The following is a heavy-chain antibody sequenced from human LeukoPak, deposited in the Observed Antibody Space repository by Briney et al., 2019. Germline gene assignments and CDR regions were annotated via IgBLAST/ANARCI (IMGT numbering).Heavy chain of an antibody. CDR3: ARDYSSSWSRPDAFDI. CDR1: GGPISRNRDS. D-gene: IGHD6-13*01. Sequence: SETLSLTFTVSGGPISRNRDSWGWIRQPPGNGLEWIWYIYYSGSTDYNPSLKSRGSISVDTCKNQISLKLSSVTGAVIAGYYCARDYSSSWSRPDAFDIWGQGTMVTVSS. V-gene: IGHV4-61*05. CDR2: IYYSGST. J-gene: IGHJ3*02.